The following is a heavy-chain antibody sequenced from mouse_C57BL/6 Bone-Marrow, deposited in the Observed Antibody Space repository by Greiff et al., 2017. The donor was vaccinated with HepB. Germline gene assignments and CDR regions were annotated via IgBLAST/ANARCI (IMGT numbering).Heavy chain of an antibody. CDR1: GFTFSDYY. Sequence: EVKLVESGGGLVQPGGSLKLSCAASGFTFSDYYMYWVRQTPEKRLEWVAYISNGGGSTYYPDTVKGRFTISRDNAKNTLYLQMSRLKSEDTAMYYCARHVNYQAWFAYWGQGTLVTVSA. V-gene: IGHV5-12*01. CDR3: ARHVNYQAWFAY. CDR2: ISNGGGST. J-gene: IGHJ3*01. D-gene: IGHD2-1*01.